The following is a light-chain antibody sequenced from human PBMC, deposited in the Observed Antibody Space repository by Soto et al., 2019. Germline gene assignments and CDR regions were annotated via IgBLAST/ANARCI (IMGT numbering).Light chain of an antibody. CDR3: QQYNNWPGT. J-gene: IGKJ1*01. CDR1: QSVSSN. V-gene: IGKV3-15*01. CDR2: GAS. Sequence: EIVMTQSPATLSVSPGERATLSCRASQSVSSNLAWYQQKPGQAPRLLIYGASTRATGIPARFSGSRSGTEFTLTISSLQSEDFAVYYRQQYNNWPGTVGQGTKVEIK.